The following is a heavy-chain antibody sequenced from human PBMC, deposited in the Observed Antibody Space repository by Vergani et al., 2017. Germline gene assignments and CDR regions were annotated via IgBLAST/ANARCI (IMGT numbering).Heavy chain of an antibody. J-gene: IGHJ5*02. CDR3: ARGVQWLVSYNWFDP. D-gene: IGHD6-19*01. CDR1: GGSISSGSYY. V-gene: IGHV4-61*02. CDR2: IYTSGST. Sequence: QVQLQESGPGLVKPSQTLSLTCTVSGGSISSGSYYWSWIRQPAGKGLEWIGRIYTSGSTNYNPSLKSRVTISVDTSKNQFSLKLSSVTAADTAVYYCARGVQWLVSYNWFDPWGQGTLVTVSS.